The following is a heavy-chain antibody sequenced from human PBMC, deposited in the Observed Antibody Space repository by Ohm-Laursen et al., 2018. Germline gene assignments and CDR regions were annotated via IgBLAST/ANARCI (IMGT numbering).Heavy chain of an antibody. J-gene: IGHJ4*02. CDR2: IYYSGST. D-gene: IGHD3-22*01. CDR3: ARTPYDSRGYFPY. V-gene: IGHV4-31*02. Sequence: LNWVRQHPGKGLEWIGYIYYSGSTYYNPSLKSRVTISVDTSKTQFSLKLTSVTAADTAVYYCARTPYDSRGYFPYWGQGALVTVSS.